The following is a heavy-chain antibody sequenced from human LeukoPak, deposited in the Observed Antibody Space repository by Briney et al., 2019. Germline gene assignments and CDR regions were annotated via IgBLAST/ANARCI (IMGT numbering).Heavy chain of an antibody. CDR2: LYYTGTT. CDR3: ARHRASTSFIDYLDY. D-gene: IGHD6-6*01. J-gene: IGHJ4*02. Sequence: SETLSLTCTVSGGSISVSNYYWGWIRQPPGKGLEWVESLYYTGTTYYNPSLKSRVTISVDTSKNQFSLKLNSVTAADTAVYYCARHRASTSFIDYLDYWGQGTLVTVSS. V-gene: IGHV4-39*01. CDR1: GGSISVSNYY.